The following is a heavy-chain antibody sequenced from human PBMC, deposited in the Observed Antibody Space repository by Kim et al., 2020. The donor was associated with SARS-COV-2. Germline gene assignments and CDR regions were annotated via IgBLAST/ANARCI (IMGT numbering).Heavy chain of an antibody. V-gene: IGHV3-48*04. CDR3: VRENHWAFDI. J-gene: IGHJ3*02. CDR2: ISGRGTIT. CDR1: GFTLSIYS. Sequence: GGSLRLSCATSGFTLSIYSMNWVRQSPGKGLEWVSHISGRGTITKHADSVRGRFTISRDNAKNSLFLQMNGLRAEDTAVYYCVRENHWAFDIWGRATVVTVSS.